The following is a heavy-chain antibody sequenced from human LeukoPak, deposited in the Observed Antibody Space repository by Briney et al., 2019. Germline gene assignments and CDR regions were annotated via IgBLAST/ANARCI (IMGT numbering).Heavy chain of an antibody. CDR3: ASKRSGYHSGFFDY. Sequence: PSETLSLTCTVSGGSISSSDYYWGWIRQPPGRGLAWIGSIYYSGSTYYSPSLKSRVTISVDTSKNQFSLKLSSLAAADTAVYYCASKRSGYHSGFFDYWGQGTLVTVSS. D-gene: IGHD3-22*01. CDR1: GGSISSSDYY. J-gene: IGHJ4*02. CDR2: IYYSGST. V-gene: IGHV4-39*01.